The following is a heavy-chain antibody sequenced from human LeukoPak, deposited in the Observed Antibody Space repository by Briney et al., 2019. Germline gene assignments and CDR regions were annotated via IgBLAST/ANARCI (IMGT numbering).Heavy chain of an antibody. V-gene: IGHV3-74*01. D-gene: IGHD3-3*01. CDR2: INTDGSST. CDR3: ARERFLEWLLPHDY. J-gene: IGHJ4*02. Sequence: GGSLRLSCAASGFTFSSYWMHWVRQAPGKGLVWVSRINTDGSSTSYADSVKGRFTISRDNAKNTLYLQMNSLRAEDTAVYYCARERFLEWLLPHDYWGQGTLVTVSS. CDR1: GFTFSSYW.